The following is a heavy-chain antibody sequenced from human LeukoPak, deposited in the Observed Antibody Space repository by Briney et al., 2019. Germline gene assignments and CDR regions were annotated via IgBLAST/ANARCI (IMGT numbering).Heavy chain of an antibody. D-gene: IGHD1-26*01. V-gene: IGHV3-30-3*01. Sequence: GGSLRLSCAASGFTFSSYAMHWVRQAPGTGLEWVAVISYDGSNKYYADSVKGRFTISRDNSKNTLYLQMNSLRAEDTAVYYCARDTTVGATRSYYFDYWGQGTLVTVSS. J-gene: IGHJ4*02. CDR1: GFTFSSYA. CDR2: ISYDGSNK. CDR3: ARDTTVGATRSYYFDY.